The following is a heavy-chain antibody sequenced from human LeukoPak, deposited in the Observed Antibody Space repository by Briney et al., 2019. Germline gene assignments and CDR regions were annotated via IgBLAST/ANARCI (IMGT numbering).Heavy chain of an antibody. CDR1: GDRVFSNSAA. D-gene: IGHD5-12*01. Sequence: SQALSLTCAISGDRVFSNSAAWNWIRQSPSRGLECLGRTYYRSKWYNDYAGPVKSRITINPDTSKNQFFLQLKSVTREDTAVYYCARGVGGYDLSFYYYGMDVWGKGTTVTVSS. J-gene: IGHJ6*04. V-gene: IGHV6-1*01. CDR3: ARGVGGYDLSFYYYGMDV. CDR2: TYYRSKWYN.